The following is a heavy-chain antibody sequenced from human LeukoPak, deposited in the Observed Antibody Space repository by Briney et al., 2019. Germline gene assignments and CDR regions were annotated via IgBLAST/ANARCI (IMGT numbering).Heavy chain of an antibody. V-gene: IGHV3-73*01. CDR3: ASGGYSYAFDY. J-gene: IGHJ4*02. CDR1: GFTFSGSA. D-gene: IGHD5-18*01. Sequence: GGSLRLSCAASGFTFSGSAMHWVRQASGKGLEWVGRIRSKANSYATAYAASVKGRFTISRDDSKNTAYLQMNSLRAEDTAVYYCASGGYSYAFDYWGQGTLVTVSS. CDR2: IRSKANSYAT.